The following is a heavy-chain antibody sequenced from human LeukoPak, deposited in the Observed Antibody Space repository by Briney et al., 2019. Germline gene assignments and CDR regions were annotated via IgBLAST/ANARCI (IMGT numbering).Heavy chain of an antibody. CDR2: INHSGST. CDR1: GGSISSYY. CDR3: ARGPNSTLYYYYYMDV. V-gene: IGHV4-34*01. J-gene: IGHJ6*03. Sequence: PSETLSLTCTVSGGSISSYYWSWIRQPPGKGLKWIGEINHSGSTNYNPSLKSRVTISVDTSKNQFSLKLSSVTAADTAVYYCARGPNSTLYYYYYMDVWGTGTTVTVSS. D-gene: IGHD1-1*01.